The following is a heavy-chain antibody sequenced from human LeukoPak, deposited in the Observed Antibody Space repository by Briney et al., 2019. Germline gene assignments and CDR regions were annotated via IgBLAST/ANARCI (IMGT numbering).Heavy chain of an antibody. Sequence: GGSLRLSCAASGFTFSSYAMSWVRQAPGKGLEWVSAISGSGGSTYYADSVKGRFTISRDNSKNTLYLQMNSLRAEDTAVYYCAKAAQRAPYYDSSGYYYFDYWGQGTLVTVSS. J-gene: IGHJ4*02. D-gene: IGHD3-22*01. V-gene: IGHV3-23*01. CDR3: AKAAQRAPYYDSSGYYYFDY. CDR1: GFTFSSYA. CDR2: ISGSGGST.